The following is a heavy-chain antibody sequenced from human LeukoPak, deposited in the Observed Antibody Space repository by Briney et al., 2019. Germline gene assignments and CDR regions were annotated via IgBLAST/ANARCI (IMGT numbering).Heavy chain of an antibody. V-gene: IGHV3-7*01. Sequence: GRSLRLSCAASGFTFSSYWMSWVRQAPGKGLEWVANIKQDGSEKYYVDSVKGRFTISRDNAKNSLYLQMNSLRAEDTAVYYCAGGYCSSTSCFDYWGQGTLVTVSS. CDR1: GFTFSSYW. CDR3: AGGYCSSTSCFDY. D-gene: IGHD2-2*01. J-gene: IGHJ4*02. CDR2: IKQDGSEK.